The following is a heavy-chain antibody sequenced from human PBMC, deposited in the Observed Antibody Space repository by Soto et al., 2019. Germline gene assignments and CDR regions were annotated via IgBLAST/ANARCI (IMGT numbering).Heavy chain of an antibody. CDR1: GFTFSSYW. D-gene: IGHD2-21*01. CDR3: ARGYCGGDCYHIDAFDI. Sequence: EVQLVESGGGLVQPGGSLRLSCAASGFTFSSYWMSWVRQAPGKGLEWVANIKQDGSEKYYVDSVKGRFTISKDNAKNSLYLQMKSLRAEDTAVYYCARGYCGGDCYHIDAFDIWGQGTMVTVSS. V-gene: IGHV3-7*01. J-gene: IGHJ3*02. CDR2: IKQDGSEK.